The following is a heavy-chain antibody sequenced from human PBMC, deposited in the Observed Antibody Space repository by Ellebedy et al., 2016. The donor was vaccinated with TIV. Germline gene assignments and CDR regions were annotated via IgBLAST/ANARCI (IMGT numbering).Heavy chain of an antibody. V-gene: IGHV3-23*01. J-gene: IGHJ3*01. CDR1: GFTFSRNV. D-gene: IGHD5-18*01. Sequence: GESLKISXAVSGFTFSRNVMNWVRQAPAKGLEWVSSISGNGGNTYDADSVKGRFTISRDNSKNTLYLQMNGLRAEDTAIYYCAKGKGYSDAFDSWGQGTMVTVS. CDR3: AKGKGYSDAFDS. CDR2: ISGNGGNT.